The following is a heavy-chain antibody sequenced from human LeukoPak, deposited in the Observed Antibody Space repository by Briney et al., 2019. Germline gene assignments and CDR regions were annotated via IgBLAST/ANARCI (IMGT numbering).Heavy chain of an antibody. V-gene: IGHV4-59*01. CDR3: ARGYGSSSWYYFDY. D-gene: IGHD6-13*01. Sequence: SETLSLTCAVSGGSFSGYYWSWIRQPPGKGLEWIGYIYYSGSTNYNPSLKSRVTISVDTSKNQFSLKLSSVTAADTAVYYCARGYGSSSWYYFDYWGQGTLVTVSS. CDR1: GGSFSGYY. CDR2: IYYSGST. J-gene: IGHJ4*02.